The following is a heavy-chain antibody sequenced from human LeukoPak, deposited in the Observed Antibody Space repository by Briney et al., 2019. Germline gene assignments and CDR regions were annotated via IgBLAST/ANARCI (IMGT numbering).Heavy chain of an antibody. Sequence: GGSLRLSCAASGFTFSSYWMSWVRQAPGKGLEWVANIKQDGSEKYYVDSVKGRFTISRDNAKNSLYLQMNSLRAEDTAVYYCARDGSSGYSDFDYWGQGTLVTVSS. CDR2: IKQDGSEK. CDR3: ARDGSSGYSDFDY. V-gene: IGHV3-7*01. J-gene: IGHJ4*02. D-gene: IGHD3-22*01. CDR1: GFTFSSYW.